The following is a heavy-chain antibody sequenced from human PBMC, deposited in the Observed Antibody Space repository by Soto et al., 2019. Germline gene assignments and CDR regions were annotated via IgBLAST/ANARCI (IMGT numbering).Heavy chain of an antibody. D-gene: IGHD7-27*01. CDR2: ITYEGSQI. V-gene: IGHV3-30*18. CDR3: AKGRGEMNWANYYGLDV. J-gene: IGHJ6*02. CDR1: GFTFPRFG. Sequence: QVQLVESGGGVVQPGRSLRLSCAASGFTFPRFGMYWVRQAPGKGLEWVAIITYEGSQIYYADAVKGRFTISRDNGDNTLSLQMDYLRTEDTATYFCAKGRGEMNWANYYGLDVWGQGTTVTVSS.